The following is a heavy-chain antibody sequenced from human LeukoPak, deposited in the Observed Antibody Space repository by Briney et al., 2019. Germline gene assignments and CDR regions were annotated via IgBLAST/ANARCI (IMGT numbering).Heavy chain of an antibody. CDR2: IYHSGST. Sequence: SETLSLTCTVSGYSISSGYYWGWIRQPPGKGLEWIGSIYHSGSTYYNPSLKSRVTISVDTSKNQFSLKLSSVTAADTAVYYCARVSYYYDSSGLGFDPWGQGTLVTVSS. CDR3: ARVSYYYDSSGLGFDP. CDR1: GYSISSGYY. J-gene: IGHJ5*02. V-gene: IGHV4-38-2*02. D-gene: IGHD3-22*01.